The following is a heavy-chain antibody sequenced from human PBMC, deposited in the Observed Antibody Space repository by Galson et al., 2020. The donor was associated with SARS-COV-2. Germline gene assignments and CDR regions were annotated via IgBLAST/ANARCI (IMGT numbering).Heavy chain of an antibody. CDR1: DFTFSSHD. CDR2: ISYDGTDK. J-gene: IGHJ4*02. D-gene: IGHD2-15*01. V-gene: IGHV3-30*12. CDR3: VRDGSYIVVGVFDY. Sequence: GESLKISCAASDFTFSSHDMHWVRQAPGKGLEWVAVISYDGTDKYYADSVKGRFSISRDNSKNTLYLQMSSLRDEDSAVYYCVRDGSYIVVGVFDYWGQGTLITVSS.